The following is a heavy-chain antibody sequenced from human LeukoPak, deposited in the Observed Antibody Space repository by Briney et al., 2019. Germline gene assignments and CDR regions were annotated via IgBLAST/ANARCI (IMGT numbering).Heavy chain of an antibody. CDR3: ARRLTQYDCFDP. D-gene: IGHD2-2*01. CDR1: GDSVSSNSVT. J-gene: IGHJ5*02. Sequence: SQTLSLTCAISGDSVSSNSVTWNWIRQSPSRGLEWLGRTYYRSTWYNDYAASVRGRITVNPDTSKNQFSLHLNSVTPEDTAVYYCARRLTQYDCFDPWGQGILATVSS. CDR2: TYYRSTWYN. V-gene: IGHV6-1*01.